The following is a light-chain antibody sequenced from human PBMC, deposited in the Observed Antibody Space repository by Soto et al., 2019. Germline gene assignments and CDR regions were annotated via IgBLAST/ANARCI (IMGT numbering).Light chain of an antibody. V-gene: IGKV3-20*01. Sequence: EIVLTQSPGTLSLSPGERATLSCRASQSVGSNYLAWYQQRPGQAPRILIFAASTRVTGIPDRFSGRGSGSDFTLPISRLESEDSAVYYCHQYGTVPWTFGQGTKVEIK. CDR2: AAS. J-gene: IGKJ1*01. CDR3: HQYGTVPWT. CDR1: QSVGSNY.